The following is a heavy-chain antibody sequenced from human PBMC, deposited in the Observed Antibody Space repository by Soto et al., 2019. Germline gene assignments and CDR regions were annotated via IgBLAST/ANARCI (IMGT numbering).Heavy chain of an antibody. CDR2: ISSSSSYI. V-gene: IGHV3-21*01. CDR1: GFTFSSYS. Sequence: GGSLRLSCAASGFTFSSYSMNWVRQAPGKGLEWVSSISSSSSYIYYADSVKGRFTISRDNAKNSLYLQMNSLRAEDTAVYYCARDRKGCSGGSCTDPEYFQHWGQGTLVTVSS. CDR3: ARDRKGCSGGSCTDPEYFQH. J-gene: IGHJ1*01. D-gene: IGHD2-15*01.